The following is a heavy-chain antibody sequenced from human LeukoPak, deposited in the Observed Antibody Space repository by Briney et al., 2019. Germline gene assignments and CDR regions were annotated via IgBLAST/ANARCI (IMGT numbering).Heavy chain of an antibody. CDR3: ARGGYSSSWYISRDY. CDR2: IKEDGSEK. V-gene: IGHV3-7*01. D-gene: IGHD6-13*01. Sequence: GGSLRLSCAASAFTFSGYWMTWVRQAPGKGLEWVANIKEDGSEKYYVDSVRGRFTISRDNAKNSLYLQMNSLRAEDTAVYYCARGGYSSSWYISRDYWGQGTLVTVSS. J-gene: IGHJ4*02. CDR1: AFTFSGYW.